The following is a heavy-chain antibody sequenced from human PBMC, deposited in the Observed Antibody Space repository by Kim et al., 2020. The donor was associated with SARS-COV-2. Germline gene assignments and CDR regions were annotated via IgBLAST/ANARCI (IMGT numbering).Heavy chain of an antibody. J-gene: IGHJ3*02. D-gene: IGHD3-10*01. V-gene: IGHV4-34*13. CDR3: ARGLTYYGSGRSAFDI. Sequence: SHKSRVTIAVDTSKNRFSLKLSSVTAADTAVYYCARGLTYYGSGRSAFDIWGQGTMVTVSS.